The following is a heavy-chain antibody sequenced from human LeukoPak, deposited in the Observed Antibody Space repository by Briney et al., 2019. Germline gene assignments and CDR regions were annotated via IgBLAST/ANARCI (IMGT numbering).Heavy chain of an antibody. V-gene: IGHV3-23*01. Sequence: GGSLRLSCAASGFTFSSYGMHWVRQAPGKGLEWVSAISGSGGSTYYADSVKGRFTISRDNSKNTLYLQMNSLRAEDTAVYYCAKVRQRSGSYYNGWDYWGQGTLVTVSS. D-gene: IGHD3-10*01. CDR1: GFTFSSYG. CDR3: AKVRQRSGSYYNGWDY. J-gene: IGHJ4*02. CDR2: ISGSGGST.